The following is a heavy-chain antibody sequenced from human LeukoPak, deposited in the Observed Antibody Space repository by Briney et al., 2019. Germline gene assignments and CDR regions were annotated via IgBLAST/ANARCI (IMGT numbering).Heavy chain of an antibody. CDR2: ISGSGGST. Sequence: PGGSLRLSCAASGFTFSSYAMSWVRQAPGKGLEWVSAISGSGGSTYYADSVKGRFTISRDNSKNTLYLQMNSLRAEDTAVYYCAKGVVVAAYYYYGMDVWGQGTTVTASS. J-gene: IGHJ6*02. CDR1: GFTFSSYA. V-gene: IGHV3-23*01. CDR3: AKGVVVAAYYYYGMDV. D-gene: IGHD2-15*01.